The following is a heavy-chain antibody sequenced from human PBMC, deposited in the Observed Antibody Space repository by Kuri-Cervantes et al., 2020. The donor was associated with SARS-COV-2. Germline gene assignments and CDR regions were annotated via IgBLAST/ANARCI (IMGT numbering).Heavy chain of an antibody. V-gene: IGHV3-23*01. Sequence: GESLKISCVASGSSVSNNYMSWVRQAPGKGLEWVSAISGSGGSTYYADSVKGRFTISRDNSKNTLYLQMNSLRAEDTAVYYCAKDGGSYSFSSAYGMDVWGQGTTVTVSS. CDR3: AKDGGSYSFSSAYGMDV. D-gene: IGHD1-26*01. J-gene: IGHJ6*02. CDR2: ISGSGGST. CDR1: GSSVSNNY.